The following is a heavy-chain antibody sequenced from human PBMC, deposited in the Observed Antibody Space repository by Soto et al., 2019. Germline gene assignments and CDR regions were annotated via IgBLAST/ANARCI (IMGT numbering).Heavy chain of an antibody. Sequence: PGGSLRLSCSASGFTFSSYAMHWVRQAPGKGLEYVSAISSNGGSTYYADSVKGRFTISRDNSKNTLYLQMSSLRAEDTAVYYCVKAIKYQPPDYWGQGTLVTVSS. CDR3: VKAIKYQPPDY. CDR2: ISSNGGST. J-gene: IGHJ4*02. V-gene: IGHV3-64D*06. D-gene: IGHD2-2*01. CDR1: GFTFSSYA.